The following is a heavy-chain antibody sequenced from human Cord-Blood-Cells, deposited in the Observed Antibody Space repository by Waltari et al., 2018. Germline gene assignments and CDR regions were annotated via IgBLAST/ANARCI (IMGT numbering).Heavy chain of an antibody. J-gene: IGHJ1*01. CDR2: IYYSGST. CDR3: ARQGYSSSHEYFQH. D-gene: IGHD6-13*01. V-gene: IGHV4-39*07. Sequence: QLQLQESGPGLVKPSETLSLTCPVSGGSLSRSRYFWGRIRQPPGKGLEWIGSIYYSGSTYYNPSLKSRVTISVDTSKNQFSLKLSSVTAADTAVYYCARQGYSSSHEYFQHWGQGTLVTVSS. CDR1: GGSLSRSRYF.